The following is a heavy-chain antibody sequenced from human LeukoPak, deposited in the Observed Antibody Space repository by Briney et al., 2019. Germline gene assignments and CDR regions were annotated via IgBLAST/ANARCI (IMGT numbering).Heavy chain of an antibody. CDR2: IKQDGSEK. CDR3: ARGDSSGYYVDAFDI. D-gene: IGHD3-22*01. CDR1: GFTFSSYW. J-gene: IGHJ3*02. V-gene: IGHV3-7*01. Sequence: GGSLRLSCAASGFTFSSYWMSWVRQAPGKGLEWVANIKQDGSEKYYVDSVKGRFTISRDNAKNSLYLQMNSLRAEDTAVYYCARGDSSGYYVDAFDIWGQGTMVTVSS.